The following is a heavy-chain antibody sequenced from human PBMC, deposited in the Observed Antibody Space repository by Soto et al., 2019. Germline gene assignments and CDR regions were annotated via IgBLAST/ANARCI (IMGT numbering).Heavy chain of an antibody. CDR2: INLDGSDK. CDR3: ARDHADVVGVTADYFDF. CDR1: GFSFSDYW. J-gene: IGHJ4*02. D-gene: IGHD1-26*01. Sequence: PGGSLRLSCAASGFSFSDYWMSWVRQAPGKGLEWVANINLDGSDKYYVDSVKGRFTISRDNAKNSLYLQMNSLRDEDTAVYYCARDHADVVGVTADYFDFWGQGTLVTVSS. V-gene: IGHV3-7*01.